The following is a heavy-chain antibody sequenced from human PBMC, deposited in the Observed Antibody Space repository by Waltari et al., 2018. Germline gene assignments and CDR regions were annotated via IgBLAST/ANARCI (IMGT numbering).Heavy chain of an antibody. CDR3: ARGRDTAMVTWNY. CDR1: GFTFSSYW. V-gene: IGHV3-7*01. Sequence: EVQLVESGGGLVQPGGSLRLSCAASGFTFSSYWMNWVRQAPGKGLEWVANIKQDGSEKYYVDSVKGRFTISRDNAKNSLYLQMNSLRAEDTAVYYCARGRDTAMVTWNYWGQGTLVTVSS. D-gene: IGHD5-18*01. J-gene: IGHJ4*02. CDR2: IKQDGSEK.